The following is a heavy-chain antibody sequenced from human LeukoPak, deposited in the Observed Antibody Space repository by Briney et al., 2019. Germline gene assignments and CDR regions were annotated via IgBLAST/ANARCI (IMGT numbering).Heavy chain of an antibody. CDR3: ASVSDSSGAV. CDR2: ISAYNGNT. V-gene: IGHV1-18*01. J-gene: IGHJ4*02. CDR1: GYTFTSYG. Sequence: GASVKVSCKASGYTFTSYGISWVRQAPGQGLEWMGWISAYNGNTNYAQKLQGKVTMATDTSTSTAYMELRSLRSDDTAVYYCASVSDSSGAVWGQGTLVTVSS. D-gene: IGHD6-19*01.